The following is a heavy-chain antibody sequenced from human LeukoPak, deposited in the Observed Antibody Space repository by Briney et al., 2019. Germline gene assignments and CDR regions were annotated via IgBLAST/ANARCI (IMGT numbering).Heavy chain of an antibody. Sequence: PGGSLRLSCAASGFTFDDYGMSWVRQAPEEGLEWVSGINWNGGSTGYADSVKGRFTISRDNAKNSLYPQMNSLRAEDTALYYCARRVVATGYYFDYWGQGTLVTVSS. CDR2: INWNGGST. J-gene: IGHJ4*02. D-gene: IGHD5-12*01. CDR1: GFTFDDYG. CDR3: ARRVVATGYYFDY. V-gene: IGHV3-20*04.